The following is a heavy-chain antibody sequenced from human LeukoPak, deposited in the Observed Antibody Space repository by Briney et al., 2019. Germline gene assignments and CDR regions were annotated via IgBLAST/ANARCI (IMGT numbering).Heavy chain of an antibody. CDR2: VIPIFGMG. D-gene: IGHD4-23*01. J-gene: IGHJ5*02. CDR3: ARDRERWSTGWFDP. CDR1: GGTFSSDT. Sequence: SVTLSCKVSGGTFSSDTISWVRHAPGQGLELMWRVIPIFGMGNYAQKSQSRVTTTADKSTSTAYMGLSSLRSEDTAVCYCARDRERWSTGWFDPWGQGTLVTVSS. V-gene: IGHV1-69*04.